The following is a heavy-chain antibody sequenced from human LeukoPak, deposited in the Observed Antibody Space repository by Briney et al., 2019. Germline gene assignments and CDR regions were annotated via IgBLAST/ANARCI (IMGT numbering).Heavy chain of an antibody. CDR1: GFAFSFFA. J-gene: IGHJ4*02. Sequence: GGSLRLSCEASGFAFSFFAMSWLRQPPGKGLEWVSTINANSGTRSYVASVRGRFTISRDNSKNTLYLQMNSLRAEDTAVYYCAKRDSSGYYYFDYWGQGTLVTVSS. D-gene: IGHD3-22*01. CDR3: AKRDSSGYYYFDY. V-gene: IGHV3-23*01. CDR2: INANSGTR.